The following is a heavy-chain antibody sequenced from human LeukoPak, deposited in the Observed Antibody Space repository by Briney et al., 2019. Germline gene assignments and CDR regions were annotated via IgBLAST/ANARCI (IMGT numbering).Heavy chain of an antibody. CDR1: GFTFGDYA. V-gene: IGHV3-48*01. Sequence: GGSLRLSCTASGFTFGDYAMSWFRQAPGKGLEWVSYISSSSSTIYYADSVKGRFTISRDNAKNSLYLQMNSLRAEDTAMYYCAKGSSAGRPYYFDYWGQGTLVTVSS. J-gene: IGHJ4*02. CDR2: ISSSSSTI. CDR3: AKGSSAGRPYYFDY. D-gene: IGHD3-10*01.